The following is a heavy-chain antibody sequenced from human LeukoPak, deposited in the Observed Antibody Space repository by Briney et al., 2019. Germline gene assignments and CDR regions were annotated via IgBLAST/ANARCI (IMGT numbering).Heavy chain of an antibody. CDR3: ARDDYGGNLMFDY. V-gene: IGHV3-11*01. Sequence: PGGSLRLSCAASGFTFSDYYMSWIRQAPGKGLEWVSYISSSGSTIYYADSVKGRFTISRDNAKNSLYLQMNSPRAEDTAVYYCARDDYGGNLMFDYWGQGTLVTVSS. D-gene: IGHD4-23*01. J-gene: IGHJ4*02. CDR2: ISSSGSTI. CDR1: GFTFSDYY.